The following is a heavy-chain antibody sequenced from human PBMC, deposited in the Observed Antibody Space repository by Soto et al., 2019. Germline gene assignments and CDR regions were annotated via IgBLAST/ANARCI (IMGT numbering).Heavy chain of an antibody. J-gene: IGHJ3*01. Sequence: EVQLVESGGGLVQPGGSLRLSCAASGFSVGDNYMKWVRQAPGKGLEWVSLIYSVGSTFYADSVKGRFTISRDNSKNTWFLQMNNVRVDDTAVYYGARDRGYRWGQGTMVTVSA. V-gene: IGHV3-66*01. CDR3: ARDRGYR. D-gene: IGHD5-12*01. CDR1: GFSVGDNY. CDR2: IYSVGST.